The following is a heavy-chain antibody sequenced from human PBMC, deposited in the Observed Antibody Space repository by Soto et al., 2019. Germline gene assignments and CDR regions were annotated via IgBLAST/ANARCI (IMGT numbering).Heavy chain of an antibody. CDR1: GFTFSSYA. CDR3: SYGYCSGGSCSKKELHLGELSLY. Sequence: PGGSLRLSCAASGFTFSSYAMSWVRQAPGKGLEWVSAISGSGGSTYYADSVKGRFTISRDNSKNTLYLQMNSLRAEDTAVYYCSYGYCSGGSCSKKELHLGELSLYWGQGTLVTVSS. D-gene: IGHD2-15*01. V-gene: IGHV3-23*01. CDR2: ISGSGGST. J-gene: IGHJ4*02.